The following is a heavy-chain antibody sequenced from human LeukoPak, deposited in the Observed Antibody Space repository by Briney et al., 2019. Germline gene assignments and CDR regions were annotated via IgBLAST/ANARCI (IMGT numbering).Heavy chain of an antibody. V-gene: IGHV1-18*01. CDR3: ARDFLYSSSWYPSCDY. D-gene: IGHD6-13*01. CDR1: RYTFTRYG. CDR2: ISAYNGNT. Sequence: GASVKVSSKTSRYTFTRYGISWVRQAPGQGLEWMGWISAYNGNTNYAQKLQGRVTMTTDTSTSTAYMELRSLRSDDTAVYYCARDFLYSSSWYPSCDYWGQGTLVTVSS. J-gene: IGHJ4*02.